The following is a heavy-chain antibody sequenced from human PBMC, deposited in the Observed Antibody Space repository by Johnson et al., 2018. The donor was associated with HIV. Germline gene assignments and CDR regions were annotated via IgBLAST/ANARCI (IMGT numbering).Heavy chain of an antibody. CDR3: ARDLELAGGYSSSSGLSAFDI. D-gene: IGHD6-6*01. J-gene: IGHJ3*02. V-gene: IGHV3-30-3*01. Sequence: GGVVQPGRSLRLSCAASGFTFSSYAMHWVRQAPGKGLEWVAVISYDGSTKYYADSVKGRFTISRDNSKNTLYLQMNSLRAEDTAVYYCARDLELAGGYSSSSGLSAFDIWGQGTMVTVSS. CDR1: GFTFSSYA. CDR2: ISYDGSTK.